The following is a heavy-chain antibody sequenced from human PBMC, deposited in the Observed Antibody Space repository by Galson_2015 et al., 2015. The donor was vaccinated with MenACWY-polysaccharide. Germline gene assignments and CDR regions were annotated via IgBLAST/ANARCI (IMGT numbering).Heavy chain of an antibody. J-gene: IGHJ3*02. CDR1: GFTFEDYS. D-gene: IGHD3-16*01. CDR2: IDKKGEKV. Sequence: SLRLSCAASGFTFEDYSLHWVRQAPGRGLEWVSLIDKKGEKVFYGDSVKGRFAISRDNRRRSLYLQMNSLRADDSALYYCAKEKLGTSWVSFDIWGQGTMVTVSS. CDR3: AKEKLGTSWVSFDI. V-gene: IGHV3-43*01.